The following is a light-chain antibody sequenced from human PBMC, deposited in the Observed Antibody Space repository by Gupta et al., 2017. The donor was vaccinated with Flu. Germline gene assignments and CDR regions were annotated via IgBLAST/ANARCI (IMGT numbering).Light chain of an antibody. CDR1: QSVSTN. Sequence: EIVLTQSPGTLSLSPGERATLSCRASQSVSTNLAWYQQRPGQAPRLLIYGASNRAAGTPGRFSGSGSGTDFTLTISRLEPEDFAVYHCQQYDTARTFGQGTKVEV. CDR3: QQYDTART. V-gene: IGKV3-20*01. CDR2: GAS. J-gene: IGKJ1*01.